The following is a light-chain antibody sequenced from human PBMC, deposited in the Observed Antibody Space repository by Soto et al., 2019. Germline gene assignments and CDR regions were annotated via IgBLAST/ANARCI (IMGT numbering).Light chain of an antibody. CDR1: QSVDSSY. Sequence: ELVLTQSPGTLSLYPGDRATLSCRASQSVDSSYLGWYQQKPGQSPRLLIYGATIRATGIPDRISASGSGTDFTLTISRLEAEDFAVYYCQQYGTPPLTFGGGTKVEIK. V-gene: IGKV3-20*01. CDR2: GAT. J-gene: IGKJ4*01. CDR3: QQYGTPPLT.